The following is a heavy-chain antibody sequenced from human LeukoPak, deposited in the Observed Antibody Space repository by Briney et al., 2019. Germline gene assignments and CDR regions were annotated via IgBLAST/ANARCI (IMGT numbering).Heavy chain of an antibody. D-gene: IGHD5-24*01. CDR1: GYSINSGYY. CDR2: IYHSGST. Sequence: SETLSLTCVVSGYSINSGYYWGWIRQPPGKGLEWIGSIYHSGSTYYNPSLKSRVMISVDTSKNQFSLKLSSVTAADTAVYYCARVEMATSTVVLHYFDYWGQGTLVTVSS. V-gene: IGHV4-38-2*01. J-gene: IGHJ4*02. CDR3: ARVEMATSTVVLHYFDY.